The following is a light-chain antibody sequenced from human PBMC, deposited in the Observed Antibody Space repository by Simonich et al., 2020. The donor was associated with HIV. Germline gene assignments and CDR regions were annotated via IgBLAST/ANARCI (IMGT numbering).Light chain of an antibody. CDR3: QQSYSTPFT. V-gene: IGKV1-39*01. J-gene: IGKJ3*01. CDR1: KGISNY. CDR2: AAS. Sequence: IQLTQSPSFLSASVGDRVTITCRASKGISNYLACYQQKPGKAPKLLIYAASTLQSGVPSRFSGSGSGTDFTLTINSLQPEDFATYYCQQSYSTPFTFGPGTKVAFK.